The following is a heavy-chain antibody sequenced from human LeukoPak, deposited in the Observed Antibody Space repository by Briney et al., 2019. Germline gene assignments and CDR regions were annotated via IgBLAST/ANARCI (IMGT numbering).Heavy chain of an antibody. CDR1: GFTFSSYA. CDR3: ARDPDYYYGMDV. J-gene: IGHJ6*02. V-gene: IGHV3-23*01. Sequence: GGSLRLSCAASGFTFSSYAMSWVRQAPGKGLEWVSAISGSGGSTYYADSVKGRFTISRDNSKNTLYLQMNSLRAEDTAVYYCARDPDYYYGMDVWGQGTTVTVSS. CDR2: ISGSGGST.